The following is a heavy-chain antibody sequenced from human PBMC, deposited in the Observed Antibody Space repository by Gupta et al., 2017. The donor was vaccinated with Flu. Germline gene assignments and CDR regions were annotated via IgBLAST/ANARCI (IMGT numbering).Heavy chain of an antibody. V-gene: IGHV3-74*01. Sequence: EVQLVESGGGLVQPGGSLRLSCAASGFTFSSSWMHWVRQAPGKGLVWVSRINTDGSTTSYADSVKGRFTISRDNAKNTLYLQMNSLRAEDTAVYYCARVRTGSYHFDSWGQGTLVTVSS. D-gene: IGHD1-26*01. CDR1: GFTFSSSW. J-gene: IGHJ4*02. CDR2: INTDGSTT. CDR3: ARVRTGSYHFDS.